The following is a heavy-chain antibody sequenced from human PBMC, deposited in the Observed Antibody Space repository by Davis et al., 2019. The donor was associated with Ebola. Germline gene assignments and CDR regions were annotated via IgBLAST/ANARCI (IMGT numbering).Heavy chain of an antibody. D-gene: IGHD3-3*01. CDR1: GFTFSNHA. J-gene: IGHJ4*02. CDR2: TSHNERER. V-gene: IGHV3-30*04. CDR3: ARAVFHEVLDY. Sequence: PGGSLRLSCVASGFTFSNHAMHWVRQAPGKGLEWVAVTSHNERERFYGESVQGRFTISRDNSENTLYLQMNSLTADDTAVYYCARAVFHEVLDYWGQGTPVTVPS.